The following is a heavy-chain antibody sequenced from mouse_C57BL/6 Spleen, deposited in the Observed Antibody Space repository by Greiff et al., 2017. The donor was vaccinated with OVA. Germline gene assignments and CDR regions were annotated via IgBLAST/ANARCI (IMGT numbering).Heavy chain of an antibody. Sequence: VQLPQSGPELVKPGASVTMSCTASGYTFTDYNMHWVQQSHGKSLEWIGSINPNNGGTSYNQKLKGKATLTVTKSSNTAYMELRSLTSEKSAVYDCARGDYGSSPAWFAYWGQGTLVTVSA. CDR1: GYTFTDYN. CDR2: INPNNGGT. J-gene: IGHJ3*01. V-gene: IGHV1-22*01. D-gene: IGHD1-1*01. CDR3: ARGDYGSSPAWFAY.